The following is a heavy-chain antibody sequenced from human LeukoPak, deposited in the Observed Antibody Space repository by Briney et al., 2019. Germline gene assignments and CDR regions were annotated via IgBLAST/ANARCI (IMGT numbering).Heavy chain of an antibody. J-gene: IGHJ6*03. CDR2: IFRGGST. V-gene: IGHV4-59*08. CDR3: ARRGGQWLGMQGYHYYMDV. D-gene: IGHD6-19*01. Sequence: SETLSLTCTVSGGSISSYYWSWIRQPPGKGLEWIGYIFRGGSTTYNSSLQSRVTISLDMSKSQFSLKLSSVTVADTAVYYCARRGGQWLGMQGYHYYMDVWGQGTTVTVSS. CDR1: GGSISSYY.